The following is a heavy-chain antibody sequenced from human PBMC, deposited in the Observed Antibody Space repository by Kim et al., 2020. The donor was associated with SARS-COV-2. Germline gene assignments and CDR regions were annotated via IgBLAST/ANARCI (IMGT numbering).Heavy chain of an antibody. CDR1: GFTFSNYG. Sequence: GGSLRLSCAASGFTFSNYGMHWVRQAPGRGLEWVAVIWSDGSNKYYADSVKGRFTISRDNSKNTLYLQMSSLRAEDTAVYYCAKDRARSTSGSPPDDWGQGTLVTVSS. V-gene: IGHV3-33*06. CDR2: IWSDGSNK. D-gene: IGHD1-26*01. CDR3: AKDRARSTSGSPPDD. J-gene: IGHJ4*02.